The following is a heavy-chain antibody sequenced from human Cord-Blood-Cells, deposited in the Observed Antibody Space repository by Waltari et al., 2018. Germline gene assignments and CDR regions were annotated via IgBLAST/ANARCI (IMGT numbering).Heavy chain of an antibody. Sequence: AEVKTPGESLKISCKGSGYSFTSYWIGWVRQMPGKGLEWMGSIYPGDYDTRYSPSFQGQVTISADKSISTAYLQWSSLKASDTAMYYCARHAVSMVRGVIDYWGQGTLVTVSS. CDR2: IYPGDYDT. CDR3: ARHAVSMVRGVIDY. CDR1: GYSFTSYW. J-gene: IGHJ4*02. D-gene: IGHD3-10*01. V-gene: IGHV5-51*01.